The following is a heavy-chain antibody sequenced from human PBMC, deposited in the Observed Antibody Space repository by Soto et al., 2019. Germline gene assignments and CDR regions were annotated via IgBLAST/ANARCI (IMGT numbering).Heavy chain of an antibody. CDR1: GYTFTSYA. D-gene: IGHD2-15*01. Sequence: QVQLVQSGAEVKKPGASVKVSCKASGYTFTSYAMHWVRQAPGQRLEWMGWINAGNGNTKYSQKFQGRVTITRDTSASTAYMELSSRRSEDTAVYYCACGRMQEIDYWGQGTLVTVSS. CDR2: INAGNGNT. J-gene: IGHJ4*02. CDR3: ACGRMQEIDY. V-gene: IGHV1-3*01.